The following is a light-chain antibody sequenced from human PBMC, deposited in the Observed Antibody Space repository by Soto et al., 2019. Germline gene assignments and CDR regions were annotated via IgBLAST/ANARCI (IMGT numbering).Light chain of an antibody. J-gene: IGLJ1*01. CDR1: SSDVGNYNL. V-gene: IGLV2-23*01. CDR2: EGS. CDR3: CSYAGSNTYV. Sequence: QSALTQPASVSGSPGQSITISCPGTSSDVGNYNLVSWYQHHPGKAPKVVIYEGSKRPSGVSHRFSGFKSGNTASLTISGLQAEDEADYHCCSYAGSNTYVFGTGTKLTVL.